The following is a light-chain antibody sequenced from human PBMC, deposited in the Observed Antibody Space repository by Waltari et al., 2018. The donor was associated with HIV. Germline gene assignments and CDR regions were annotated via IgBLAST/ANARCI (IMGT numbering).Light chain of an antibody. CDR1: QSVDNNY. V-gene: IGKV3-20*01. J-gene: IGKJ2*01. Sequence: EIVLTQSPGTLSLSPGERATLSCRASQSVDNNYLAWYQHRPGQAPRLLIFGASSRATGIPDRFSASGSGADFTLTISSLDPSDYALYYCQQYATSPRTCGQGTRVE. CDR2: GAS. CDR3: QQYATSPRT.